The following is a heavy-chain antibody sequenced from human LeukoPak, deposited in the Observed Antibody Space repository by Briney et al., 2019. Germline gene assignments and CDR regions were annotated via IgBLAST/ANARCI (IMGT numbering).Heavy chain of an antibody. J-gene: IGHJ3*02. V-gene: IGHV3-23*01. CDR1: GFTFSSYA. D-gene: IGHD3-3*01. CDR2: ISGSGGST. CDR3: AKSICDFWSGYVGSAGPECAFDI. Sequence: GGSLRLSCAASGFTFSSYAMSWVRQAPGKGLEWVSAISGSGGSTYYADSVKGRFTISRDNSKNTLYLQMNSLRAEDTAVYYCAKSICDFWSGYVGSAGPECAFDIWGQGTMVTVSS.